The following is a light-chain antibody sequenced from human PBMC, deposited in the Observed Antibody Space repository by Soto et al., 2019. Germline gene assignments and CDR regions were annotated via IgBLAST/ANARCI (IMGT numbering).Light chain of an antibody. Sequence: EIVLTQSPGTLSLSPGEGATLSCRASQSVGTSLAWYQQKPGQAPRLLFPGASSRATGVPDRVGGRGFGTNLTLTTGRLEHEDFAVYYCQQYGTSPLTFGKGTGLEIK. CDR1: QSVGTS. CDR2: GAS. CDR3: QQYGTSPLT. V-gene: IGKV3-20*01. J-gene: IGKJ5*01.